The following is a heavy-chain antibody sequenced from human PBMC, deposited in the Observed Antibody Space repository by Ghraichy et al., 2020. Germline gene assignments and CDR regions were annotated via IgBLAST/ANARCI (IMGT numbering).Heavy chain of an antibody. V-gene: IGHV3-30*18. CDR3: AKGRYNPRSKEENDY. CDR1: GFTFSSYG. J-gene: IGHJ4*02. D-gene: IGHD1-14*01. Sequence: GGSLRLSCAASGFTFSSYGMHWVRQAPGKGLEWVAVISYDGSNKYYADSVKGRFTISRDNSKNTLYLQMNSLRAEDTAVYYCAKGRYNPRSKEENDYWGQGTLVTVSS. CDR2: ISYDGSNK.